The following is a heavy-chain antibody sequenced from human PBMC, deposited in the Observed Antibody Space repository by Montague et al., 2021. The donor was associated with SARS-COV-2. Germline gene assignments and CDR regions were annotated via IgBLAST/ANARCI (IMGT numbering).Heavy chain of an antibody. Sequence: SETLSLTCAVYGGSFSGYYWSWIRQPPGKGLEWIGEINQSGSTNYNPSLKSRVTLSVDTSKKQFSLKLSSLTAADTAVYYCARVAGGYYRDSSAYFDCWGQGSLVTVSS. CDR2: INQSGST. J-gene: IGHJ5*01. CDR1: GGSFSGYY. V-gene: IGHV4-34*01. D-gene: IGHD3-22*01. CDR3: ARVAGGYYRDSSAYFDC.